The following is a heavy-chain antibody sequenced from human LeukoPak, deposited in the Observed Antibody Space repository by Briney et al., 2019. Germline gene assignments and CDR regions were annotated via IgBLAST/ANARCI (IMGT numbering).Heavy chain of an antibody. J-gene: IGHJ4*02. CDR1: EFTFSSYA. Sequence: GGSLRLSCAASEFTFSSYAMSWVRQAPGKGLEWVSAISGSGGSTYYADSVKGRFTISRDNSKNTLYLQMNSLRAEDTAVYYCAKDPNLYSSGWYPYWGQGTLVTVSS. D-gene: IGHD6-19*01. CDR3: AKDPNLYSSGWYPY. V-gene: IGHV3-23*01. CDR2: ISGSGGST.